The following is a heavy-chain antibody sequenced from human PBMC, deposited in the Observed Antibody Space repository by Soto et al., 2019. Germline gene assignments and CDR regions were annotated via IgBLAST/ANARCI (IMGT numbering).Heavy chain of an antibody. Sequence: SETLSLTCTVSGGSISSGDYYWSWIRQPPGKGLEWIGYIYYSGSTYYNLSLKSRVTISVDTSKNQFSLKLSSVTAADTAVYYCARWSYYYGMDVWGQGTTVTVSS. CDR3: ARWSYYYGMDV. CDR1: GGSISSGDYY. J-gene: IGHJ6*02. CDR2: IYYSGST. V-gene: IGHV4-30-4*01.